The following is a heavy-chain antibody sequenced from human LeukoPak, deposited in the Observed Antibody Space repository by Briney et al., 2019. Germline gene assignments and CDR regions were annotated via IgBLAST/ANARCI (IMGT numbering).Heavy chain of an antibody. CDR3: ARGASLEWLYWFDP. D-gene: IGHD3-3*01. J-gene: IGHJ5*02. V-gene: IGHV4-30-4*08. CDR2: IYYSGST. CDR1: GGSISSGDYY. Sequence: PSQTLSLTCTVSGGSISSGDYYWSWIRQPPGKGLEWIGYIYYSGSTYYNPSLKSRVTISVDTSKNQFSLKLSSATAADTAVYYCARGASLEWLYWFDPWGQGTLVTVSS.